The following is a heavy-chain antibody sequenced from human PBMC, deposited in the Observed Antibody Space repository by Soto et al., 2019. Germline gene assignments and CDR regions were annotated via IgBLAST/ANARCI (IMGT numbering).Heavy chain of an antibody. V-gene: IGHV3-9*01. CDR3: AKVSYGDYQVEAFDI. CDR1: GFTFDDYA. J-gene: IGHJ3*02. Sequence: GGSLRLSCAASGFTFDDYAMHWVRQAPGKGLEWVSGISWNSGSIGYADSVKGRFTISRDNAKNSLYLQMNSLRAEDTALYYCAKVSYGDYQVEAFDIWGQGTMVTVSS. CDR2: ISWNSGSI. D-gene: IGHD4-17*01.